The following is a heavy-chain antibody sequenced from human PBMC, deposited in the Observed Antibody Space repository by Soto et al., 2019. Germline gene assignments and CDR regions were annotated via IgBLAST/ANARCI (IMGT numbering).Heavy chain of an antibody. Sequence: QVQLHESGPGLVKPSGTLSLICTVSSGSINTSNWWTWVRQTPGQGLEWIGEVFRNGTTNSNPSLNHRRTLYVDRSKNQFYLSVTAVTAADTAIYYCARGVRDCYFWSAHSPTLDPCGRVIRVTVSS. D-gene: IGHD3-3*01. J-gene: IGHJ5*02. V-gene: IGHV4-4*02. CDR2: VFRNGTT. CDR1: SGSINTSNW. CDR3: ARGVRDCYFWSAHSPTLDP.